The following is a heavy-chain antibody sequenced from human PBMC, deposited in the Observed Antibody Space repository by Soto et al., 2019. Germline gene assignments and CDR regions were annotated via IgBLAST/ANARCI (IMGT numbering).Heavy chain of an antibody. J-gene: IGHJ3*02. Sequence: EGQLVESGGGLVQPGGSLRLSCAASGFTFSNSWMHWARQVPGKGLEWVSRISSDGSSAVYADSVKGRFTISRDNAKNTLYLQMNSLRAEDTAVYYCARDRGYYGSSGYYYFGAFDIWGQGTTVTVSS. D-gene: IGHD3-22*01. CDR2: ISSDGSSA. CDR3: ARDRGYYGSSGYYYFGAFDI. V-gene: IGHV3-74*01. CDR1: GFTFSNSW.